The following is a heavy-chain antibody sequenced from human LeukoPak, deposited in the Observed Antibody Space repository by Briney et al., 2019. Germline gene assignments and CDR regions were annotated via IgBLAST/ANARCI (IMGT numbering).Heavy chain of an antibody. V-gene: IGHV3-53*01. J-gene: IGHJ4*02. CDR1: GFIVNTNY. CDR2: IDSGGKT. CDR3: AIERQFSSGWYYSDY. D-gene: IGHD6-19*01. Sequence: PGGSLRLSCAASGFIVNTNYMSWVRQVPGKGLEWVSVIDSGGKTYYADSVKGRFTISRDNSKTTVILQMNSLRAEDTAVYYCAIERQFSSGWYYSDYWGQGILVTVSS.